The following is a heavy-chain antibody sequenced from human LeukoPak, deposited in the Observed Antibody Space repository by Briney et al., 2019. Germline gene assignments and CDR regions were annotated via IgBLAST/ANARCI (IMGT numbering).Heavy chain of an antibody. CDR3: ASYCSSTSCRFDY. D-gene: IGHD2-2*01. V-gene: IGHV4-38-2*02. Sequence: PSETLSLTCTVSGYSISSGYYWGWIRQPPGKGLEWIGSIYHSGSTHYNPSLKSRVTISVDTSKNQFSLKLSSVTAADTAVYYCASYCSSTSCRFDYWGQGTLVTVSS. CDR1: GYSISSGYY. CDR2: IYHSGST. J-gene: IGHJ4*02.